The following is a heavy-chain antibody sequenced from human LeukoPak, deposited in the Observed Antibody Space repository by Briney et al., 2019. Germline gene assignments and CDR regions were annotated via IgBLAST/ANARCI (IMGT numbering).Heavy chain of an antibody. D-gene: IGHD3-22*01. V-gene: IGHV3-66*01. CDR3: ASLNYYYDSSGYSPQGKADY. CDR2: IYSGGST. J-gene: IGHJ4*02. Sequence: GGSLRLSCAASGFTVSSNYMSWVRQAPGKGLEWVSVIYSGGSTYYADSVKGRFTISRDNSKNTLYLQMNSLRAEDTAVYYCASLNYYYDSSGYSPQGKADYWGQGTLVTVSS. CDR1: GFTVSSNY.